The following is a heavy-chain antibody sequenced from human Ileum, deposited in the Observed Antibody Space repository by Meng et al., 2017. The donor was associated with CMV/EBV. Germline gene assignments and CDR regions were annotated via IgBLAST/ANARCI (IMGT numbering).Heavy chain of an antibody. Sequence: GESLKISCAASGFTFSSYSMNWVRQAPGKGLEWVSSISSSSSYIYYAYSVKGRFTISRDNAKNSLYLQMNSLRAEDTAVYYCAREGREGGQGTLVTVSS. CDR3: AREGRE. J-gene: IGHJ4*02. CDR1: GFTFSSYS. V-gene: IGHV3-21*01. D-gene: IGHD5-24*01. CDR2: ISSSSSYI.